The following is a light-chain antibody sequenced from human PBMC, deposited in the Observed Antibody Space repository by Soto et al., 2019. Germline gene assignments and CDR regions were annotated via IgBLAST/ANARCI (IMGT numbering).Light chain of an antibody. V-gene: IGKV1-39*01. CDR3: QQSYSSPLT. CDR1: QSISSY. J-gene: IGKJ4*01. CDR2: AAS. Sequence: DIQMTQSPSSLSASVGDRVTITCRASQSISSYLNWYQQRPGKAPKLLIYAASSLQSGVPSRFSGSGSGTDFTLTISHLQPEDFATYSCQQSYSSPLTFGGGTKVEIK.